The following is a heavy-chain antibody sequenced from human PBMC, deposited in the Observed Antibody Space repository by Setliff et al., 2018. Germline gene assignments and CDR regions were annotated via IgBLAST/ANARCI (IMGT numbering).Heavy chain of an antibody. D-gene: IGHD5-18*01. V-gene: IGHV3-15*01. CDR2: IKSKTDGGTT. CDR1: GFTFTNAW. J-gene: IGHJ6*02. Sequence: PGGSLRLSCAASGFTFTNAWMSWVRQAPGKGLEWVGRIKSKTDGGTTDYAAPVKGRFTISRDDSKNTLYLQMNSLKTEDTAVYYCISLWLGYYGLDVWGQGTTVTVSS. CDR3: ISLWLGYYGLDV.